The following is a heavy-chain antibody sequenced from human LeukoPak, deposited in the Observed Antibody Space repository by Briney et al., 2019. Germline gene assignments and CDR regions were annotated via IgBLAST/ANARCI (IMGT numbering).Heavy chain of an antibody. Sequence: ASVKVSCKASGGTFSSYAISWVRQAPGQGLEWMGGIIPIFGTANYAQKFQGRVTITADESTSTAYMELSSLGSEDTAVYYCARAAGSGYSYGKYYYYYYGMDVWGQGTTVTVSS. CDR1: GGTFSSYA. CDR3: ARAAGSGYSYGKYYYYYYGMDV. V-gene: IGHV1-69*13. CDR2: IIPIFGTA. D-gene: IGHD5-18*01. J-gene: IGHJ6*02.